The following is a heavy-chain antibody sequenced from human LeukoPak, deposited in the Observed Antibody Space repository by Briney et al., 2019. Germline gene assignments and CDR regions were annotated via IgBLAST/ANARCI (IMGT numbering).Heavy chain of an antibody. D-gene: IGHD3-10*01. V-gene: IGHV4-39*07. Sequence: SETLSLTCTVSGGSISSSSYYWGWIRQPPGKGLEWIGSIYYSGSTNYNPSLKSRVTISVDTSKNQFSLKLSSVTAADTAVYYCARDGGLWSANNWFDPWGQGTLVTVSS. J-gene: IGHJ5*02. CDR2: IYYSGST. CDR3: ARDGGLWSANNWFDP. CDR1: GGSISSSSYY.